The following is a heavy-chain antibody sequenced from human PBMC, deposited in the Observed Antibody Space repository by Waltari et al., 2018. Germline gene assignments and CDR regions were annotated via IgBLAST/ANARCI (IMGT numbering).Heavy chain of an antibody. CDR1: GGTFSSYA. J-gene: IGHJ6*02. CDR2: IIPIFGTA. D-gene: IGHD3-22*01. V-gene: IGHV1-69*01. Sequence: QVQLVQSGAEVKKPGSSVKVSCKASGGTFSSYAISWVQQAPGQGLEWMGGIIPIFGTANYAQKFQGRVTITADESTSTAYMELSSLRSEDTAVYYCASGEYDDSTGSRYYGMDVWGQGTTVTVSS. CDR3: ASGEYDDSTGSRYYGMDV.